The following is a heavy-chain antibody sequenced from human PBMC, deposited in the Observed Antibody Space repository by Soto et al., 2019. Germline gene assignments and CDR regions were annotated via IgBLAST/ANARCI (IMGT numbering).Heavy chain of an antibody. CDR1: GYTFTSYD. Sequence: GASVKVSCKASGYTFTSYDINWVRQATGQGLEWMGWMNPNSGNTGYAQKFQGRVTMTRNTSISTAYMELSSLRSEDTAVYYCARGIAAAGEFDYWGQGTLVTVSS. J-gene: IGHJ4*02. CDR2: MNPNSGNT. D-gene: IGHD6-13*01. V-gene: IGHV1-8*01. CDR3: ARGIAAAGEFDY.